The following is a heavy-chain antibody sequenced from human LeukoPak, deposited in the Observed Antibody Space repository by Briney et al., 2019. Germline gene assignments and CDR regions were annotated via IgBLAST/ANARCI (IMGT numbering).Heavy chain of an antibody. J-gene: IGHJ3*02. Sequence: GGSLRLSCAASGFTFSSYWMSWVRQAPGKGLEWVANIKQDGSEKYYVDSVKGRFTISRDNAKNSLYLQMNSLRAEDTAVYYCASSYCSGGSCYFLRGGHAFDIWGQGTMVTVSS. CDR1: GFTFSSYW. D-gene: IGHD2-15*01. CDR3: ASSYCSGGSCYFLRGGHAFDI. V-gene: IGHV3-7*01. CDR2: IKQDGSEK.